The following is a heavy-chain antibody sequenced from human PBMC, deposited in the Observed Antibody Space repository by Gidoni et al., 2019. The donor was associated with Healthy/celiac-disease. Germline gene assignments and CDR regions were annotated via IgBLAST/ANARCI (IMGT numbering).Heavy chain of an antibody. Sequence: EVQLLESGGGLVQPGGSLRLSCAASGFTFSSYAMSWVRQAPGKGLEWVSAISGSGGSTYYADSVKGRFTISRDNSKNTLYLQMNSLRAEDTAVYYCAKDLDYDSSGYPDPYFDYWGQGTLVTVSS. CDR3: AKDLDYDSSGYPDPYFDY. V-gene: IGHV3-23*01. CDR1: GFTFSSYA. D-gene: IGHD3-22*01. J-gene: IGHJ4*02. CDR2: ISGSGGST.